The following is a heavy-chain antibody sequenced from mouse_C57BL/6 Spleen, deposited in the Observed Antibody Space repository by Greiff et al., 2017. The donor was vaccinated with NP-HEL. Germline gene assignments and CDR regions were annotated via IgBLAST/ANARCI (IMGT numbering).Heavy chain of an antibody. V-gene: IGHV5-4*01. Sequence: EVMLVESGGGLVKPGGSLKLSCAASGFTFSSYAMSWVRQTPEKRLEWVATISDGGSYTYYPDNVKGRFTISRDNAKNNLYLQMSHLKSEDTAMYYCARDRRPYAMDYWGQGTSVTVSS. CDR2: ISDGGSYT. CDR1: GFTFSSYA. CDR3: ARDRRPYAMDY. J-gene: IGHJ4*01.